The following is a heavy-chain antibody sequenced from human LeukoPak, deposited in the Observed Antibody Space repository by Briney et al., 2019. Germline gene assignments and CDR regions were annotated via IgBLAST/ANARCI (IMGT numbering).Heavy chain of an antibody. CDR1: GFTFNNYG. CDR2: ISYDGPNK. D-gene: IGHD4/OR15-4a*01. CDR3: AKGLARFGYGALLDF. J-gene: IGHJ4*02. V-gene: IGHV3-30*18. Sequence: GGSLRLSCAASGFTFNNYGMHWVRQAPGKGLEWVAVISYDGPNKYYADSVKGRFTISRDNSKNTQYLQMNSLRAEDTAVYYCAKGLARFGYGALLDFWGQGTLVTVSS.